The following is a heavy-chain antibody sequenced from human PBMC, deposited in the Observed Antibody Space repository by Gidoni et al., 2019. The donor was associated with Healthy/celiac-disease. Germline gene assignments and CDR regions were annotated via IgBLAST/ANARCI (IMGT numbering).Heavy chain of an antibody. Sequence: QVQLQESGPGLAKPSQTLSLTCTVSGGSISSGGYYWSWIRQHPGKGLEWIGYIYYSGSTYYNPSLKSRVTISVDTSKNQFSLKLSSVTAADTAVYYCAREVYDILTGYPGPIDYWGQGTLVTVSS. V-gene: IGHV4-31*03. CDR2: IYYSGST. D-gene: IGHD3-9*01. CDR1: GGSISSGGYY. CDR3: AREVYDILTGYPGPIDY. J-gene: IGHJ4*02.